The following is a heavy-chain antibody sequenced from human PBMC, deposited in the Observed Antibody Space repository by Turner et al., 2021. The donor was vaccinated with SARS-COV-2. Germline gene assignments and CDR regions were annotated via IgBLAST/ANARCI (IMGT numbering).Heavy chain of an antibody. Sequence: HLQLQESVPGLVNPSDTLSLTCTVSGGSISSSSYYWGWIRQPPGKGLEWIGNTYYSGGAYYNPSLKSRVTNAVDPSKNKFSLKLTSVTAADTAVYYCARLMDTAMDYYGTDVWGQGTTVTVSS. D-gene: IGHD5-18*01. V-gene: IGHV4-39*01. CDR1: GGSISSSSYY. CDR3: ARLMDTAMDYYGTDV. J-gene: IGHJ6*02. CDR2: TYYSGGA.